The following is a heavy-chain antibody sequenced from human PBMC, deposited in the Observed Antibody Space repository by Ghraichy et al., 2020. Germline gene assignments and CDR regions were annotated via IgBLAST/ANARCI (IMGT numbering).Heavy chain of an antibody. CDR2: IKPDGSEK. V-gene: IGHV3-7*03. CDR1: GFRFSAYW. CDR3: ARDSRGDSVY. J-gene: IGHJ4*02. Sequence: LSLTCAASGFRFSAYWMSWVRQAPGKGLEWVANIKPDGSEKSYVDSVEGRFTISRDNAKNSLYLHMNSLRVEDTAVYYCARDSRGDSVYWGQGSLVTVS.